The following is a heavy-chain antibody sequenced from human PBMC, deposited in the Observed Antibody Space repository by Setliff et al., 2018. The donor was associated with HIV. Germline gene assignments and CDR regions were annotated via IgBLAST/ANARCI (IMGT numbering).Heavy chain of an antibody. CDR1: GFTLSSYN. V-gene: IGHV3-21*01. D-gene: IGHD1-1*01. CDR3: ARDTIPLVPFGY. CDR2: ISSSTNYI. Sequence: PGGSLRLSCAASGFTLSSYNMNWVRQAPGKGLEWDSSISSSTNYIYYADSVKGRFSTSRDNAKNSLYLQMNSLRPEDTAVYYCARDTIPLVPFGYWGQGTLVTVSS. J-gene: IGHJ4*02.